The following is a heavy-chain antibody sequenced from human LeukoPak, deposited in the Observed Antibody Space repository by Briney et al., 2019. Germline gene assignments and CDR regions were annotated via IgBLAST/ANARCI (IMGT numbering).Heavy chain of an antibody. CDR3: ARGVRQWLLTYYFDY. CDR2: ISSSGSTI. J-gene: IGHJ4*02. CDR1: GFTFSSYE. D-gene: IGHD6-19*01. V-gene: IGHV3-48*03. Sequence: GGSLRLSCAASGFTFSSYEMNWVRQAPGKGLEWVSYISSSGSTIYYADSVKGRFTISRDNAKNSLYLQMNSLRAEDTAAYYCARGVRQWLLTYYFDYWGQGTLVTVSS.